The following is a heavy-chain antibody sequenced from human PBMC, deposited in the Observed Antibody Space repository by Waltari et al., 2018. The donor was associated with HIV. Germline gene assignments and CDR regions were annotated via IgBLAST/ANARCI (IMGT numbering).Heavy chain of an antibody. J-gene: IGHJ2*01. CDR3: ARGAPWDGYNSDWYFDL. CDR1: GFTFNNHG. Sequence: QVQLVQWGGGVVQPGRSLRLSCAASGFTFNNHGMSWVRQTPGKGLDWVAVCWYDGSKKDYADSVKGRFTISRDNSNNRLYLQMNSLRVDDTAVYLCARGAPWDGYNSDWYFDLWGRGTLVTVSS. D-gene: IGHD5-12*01. V-gene: IGHV3-33*01. CDR2: CWYDGSKK.